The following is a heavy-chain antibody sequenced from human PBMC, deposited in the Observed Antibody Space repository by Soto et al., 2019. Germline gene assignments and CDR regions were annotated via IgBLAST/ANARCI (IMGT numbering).Heavy chain of an antibody. V-gene: IGHV4-34*01. J-gene: IGHJ5*02. Sequence: PSETLSLTCAVYGGSFSGYYWSWIRQPPGKGLEWIGEINHSGSTNYNPSLKSRVTISVDTSKNQFSLKLSSVTAADTAVYYCARARRLLPHGANWFDPWGQGTLVTVSS. CDR1: GGSFSGYY. CDR3: ARARRLLPHGANWFDP. D-gene: IGHD2-15*01. CDR2: INHSGST.